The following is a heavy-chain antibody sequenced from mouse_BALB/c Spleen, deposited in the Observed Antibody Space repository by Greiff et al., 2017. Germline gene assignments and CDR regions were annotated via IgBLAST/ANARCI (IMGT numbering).Heavy chain of an antibody. CDR2: ISYSGST. CDR1: GYSITSDYA. J-gene: IGHJ4*01. Sequence: EVQLQESGPGLVKPSQSLSLTCTVTGYSITSDYAWNWIRQFPGNKLEWMGYISYSGSTSYNPSLKSRTSITRDTSKNQSFLQLNSVTTEDTATYYFARSYYRYDESYAMDYWGQGTSVTVSS. D-gene: IGHD2-14*01. CDR3: ARSYYRYDESYAMDY. V-gene: IGHV3-2*02.